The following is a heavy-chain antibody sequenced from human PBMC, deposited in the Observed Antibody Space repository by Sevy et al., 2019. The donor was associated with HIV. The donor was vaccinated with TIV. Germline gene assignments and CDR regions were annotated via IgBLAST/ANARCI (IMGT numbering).Heavy chain of an antibody. J-gene: IGHJ4*02. CDR2: FGSSGGST. V-gene: IGHV3-23*01. CDR1: GFTFSSYA. CDR3: AKFTYFDWLSPGQYFDY. D-gene: IGHD3-9*01. Sequence: GGSLRLSCAASGFTFSSYAMGWVRQAPGKGLEWVSGFGSSGGSTYYADSVKGCLTISRDNSKNTLYLQMNSLRAEDTAVYYCAKFTYFDWLSPGQYFDYWGQGTLVTVSS.